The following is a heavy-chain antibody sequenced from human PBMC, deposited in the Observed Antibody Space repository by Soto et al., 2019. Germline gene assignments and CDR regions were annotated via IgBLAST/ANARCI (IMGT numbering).Heavy chain of an antibody. J-gene: IGHJ6*02. V-gene: IGHV3-33*01. CDR2: IWYDGSNK. CDR3: ARERSTIFGPWGYYGMDV. Sequence: SLRLSCAASGFTFSSYGMHWVRQAPGKGLEWVAVIWYDGSNKYYADSVKGRFTISRDNSKNTLYLQMNSLRAEDTAVYYCARERSTIFGPWGYYGMDVWGQGTMVTVSS. D-gene: IGHD3-3*01. CDR1: GFTFSSYG.